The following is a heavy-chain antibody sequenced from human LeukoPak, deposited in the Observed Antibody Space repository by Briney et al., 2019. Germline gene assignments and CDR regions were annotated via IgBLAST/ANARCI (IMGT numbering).Heavy chain of an antibody. D-gene: IGHD2-2*01. V-gene: IGHV4-34*01. CDR2: INHSGST. CDR1: GGSFSGYY. Sequence: SETLSLTCAVYGGSFSGYYWSWIRQPPGKGLEWIGEINHSGSTNYNPSLKSRVTISVDTSKNQFSLKLSSVTVADTAVYYCARDLRRDIVVVPAAPGLWGQGTTVTVSS. J-gene: IGHJ6*02. CDR3: ARDLRRDIVVVPAAPGL.